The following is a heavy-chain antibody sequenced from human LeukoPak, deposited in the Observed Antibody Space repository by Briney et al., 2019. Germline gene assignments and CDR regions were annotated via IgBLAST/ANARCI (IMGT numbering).Heavy chain of an antibody. CDR3: ARDALRGPFYMDV. CDR1: GFTFDDYG. J-gene: IGHJ6*03. Sequence: GGSLRLSCAASGFTFDDYGMSWVRQAPGKGLEWVYGIDWNGGSTGYADSVKGRFTISRDNAKNSLYLQMNSLRAEDTALYYCARDALRGPFYMDVWGKGTTVTVSS. V-gene: IGHV3-20*04. CDR2: IDWNGGST. D-gene: IGHD4-17*01.